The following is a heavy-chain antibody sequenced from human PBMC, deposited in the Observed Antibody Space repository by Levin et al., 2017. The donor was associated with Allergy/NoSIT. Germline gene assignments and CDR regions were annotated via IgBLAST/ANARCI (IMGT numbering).Heavy chain of an antibody. V-gene: IGHV4-39*01. CDR1: RGSVKNSDYY. J-gene: IGHJ6*02. CDR2: IYHSGNT. D-gene: IGHD4-17*01. CDR3: AGGDTGAFNYAMNV. Sequence: SETLSVTCSVSRGSVKNSDYYWGYIRQPPGKGLEWIGCIYHSGNTYYGPSLRSRVTISIDRSRNQFSLELTSVTAADTAVYYCAGGDTGAFNYAMNVWGPGTTVTVSS.